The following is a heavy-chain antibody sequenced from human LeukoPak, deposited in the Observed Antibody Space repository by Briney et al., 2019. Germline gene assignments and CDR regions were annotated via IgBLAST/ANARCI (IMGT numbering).Heavy chain of an antibody. CDR2: IYYTGTT. J-gene: IGHJ4*02. CDR3: ARDPTTVTPSLDY. Sequence: PPETLSLTCTVSAGSVSNGNYYWSWLRQPPGKALEWIGYIYYTGTTYYIPSLEGRVTISVDTSKNQFSVKLNSVTAADTAVYYCARDPTTVTPSLDYWGQETLVTVSS. V-gene: IGHV4-61*01. D-gene: IGHD4-17*01. CDR1: AGSVSNGNYY.